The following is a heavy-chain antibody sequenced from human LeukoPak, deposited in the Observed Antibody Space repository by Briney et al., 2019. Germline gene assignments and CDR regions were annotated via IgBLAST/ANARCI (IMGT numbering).Heavy chain of an antibody. CDR1: GFTFSSYA. J-gene: IGHJ4*02. V-gene: IGHV3-23*01. CDR3: AKGPLAVAGKGPHDY. CDR2: ISGSGGST. Sequence: GGSLRLSCAASGFTFSSYAMSWVRQAPGKGLEWASAISGSGGSTYYADSVKGRFTISRDNSKNTLYLQMNSLRAEDTAVYYCAKGPLAVAGKGPHDYWGQGTLVTVSS. D-gene: IGHD6-19*01.